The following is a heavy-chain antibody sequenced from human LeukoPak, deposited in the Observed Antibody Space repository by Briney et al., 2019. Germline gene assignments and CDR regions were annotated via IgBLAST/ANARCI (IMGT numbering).Heavy chain of an antibody. CDR2: IKQDGSET. Sequence: PGGSLRLSCAASGFTFSNYWMNWVRQAAGKGLEWVANIKQDGSETYYVDSVKGRFTISRDNAKNSLYLQMNSLRVEDTGVYYCASAVRQQQPWGQGTLVTVSS. CDR3: ASAVRQQQP. V-gene: IGHV3-7*01. CDR1: GFTFSNYW. D-gene: IGHD6-13*01. J-gene: IGHJ5*02.